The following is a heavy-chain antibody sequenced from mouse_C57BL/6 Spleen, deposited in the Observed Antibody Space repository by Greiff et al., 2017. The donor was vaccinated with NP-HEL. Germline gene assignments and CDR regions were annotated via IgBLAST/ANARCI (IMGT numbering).Heavy chain of an antibody. Sequence: VQLVESGAELARPGASVKLSCKASGYTFTSYGISWVKQRTGQGLEWIGEIYPRSGNTYYNEKFKGKATLTADKSSSTAYMELRSLTSEDSAVYFCARSGYDYFYAMDYWGQGTSVTVSS. D-gene: IGHD2-4*01. J-gene: IGHJ4*01. CDR2: IYPRSGNT. CDR1: GYTFTSYG. CDR3: ARSGYDYFYAMDY. V-gene: IGHV1-81*01.